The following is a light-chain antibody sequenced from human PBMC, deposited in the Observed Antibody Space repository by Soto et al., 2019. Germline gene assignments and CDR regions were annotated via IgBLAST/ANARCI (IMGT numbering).Light chain of an antibody. Sequence: QSVRTQPPSVSGAPGQRVTISCTGSSSKIGAGYDVHWYQQLPGTAPKLLIYGNSNRPSGVPDRFSGSKSGTSASLAITGLQAEDEADYYCQSYHSSLTVLWVFGTGTKVTVL. CDR1: SSKIGAGYD. V-gene: IGLV1-40*01. J-gene: IGLJ1*01. CDR3: QSYHSSLTVLWV. CDR2: GNS.